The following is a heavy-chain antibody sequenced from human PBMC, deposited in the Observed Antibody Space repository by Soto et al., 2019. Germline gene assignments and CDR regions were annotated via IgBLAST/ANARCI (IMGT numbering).Heavy chain of an antibody. CDR3: SWSSSSSDAFDI. CDR2: IRSKAYGGTT. V-gene: IGHV3-49*03. CDR1: GFTFGDYA. D-gene: IGHD6-6*01. J-gene: IGHJ3*02. Sequence: GGSLRLSYTASGFTFGDYAMSWFRQAPGKGLEWVGFIRSKAYGGTTEYAASVKGRFTISRDDSKSIAYLQMNSLKTEDTAVYYCSWSSSSSDAFDIWGQGTMVTVSS.